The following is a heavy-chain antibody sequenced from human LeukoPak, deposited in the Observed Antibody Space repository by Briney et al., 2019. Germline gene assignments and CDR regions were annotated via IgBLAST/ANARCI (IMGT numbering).Heavy chain of an antibody. J-gene: IGHJ4*02. CDR1: GYTFTGYY. CDR3: SRDLRVAVPVQCY. D-gene: IGHD6-19*01. CDR2: INPNSGNT. V-gene: IGHV1-2*02. Sequence: ASVKVSCKASGYTFTGYYMHWVRQAPGQGLEWMGWINPNSGNTNYVQKFQGRLTMTGDTSINTAYMELSRLRADDTAVYCCSRDLRVAVPVQCYCGEGTLVTVS.